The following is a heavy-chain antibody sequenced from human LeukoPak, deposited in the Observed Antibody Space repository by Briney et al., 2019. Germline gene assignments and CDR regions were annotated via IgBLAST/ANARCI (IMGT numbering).Heavy chain of an antibody. J-gene: IGHJ4*02. CDR1: GFAFSTYA. CDR2: ISGSGGST. D-gene: IGHD2-21*01. Sequence: PGGSLRLSCAASGFAFSTYAMSWVRQAPGKGLEWVSSISGSGGSTYYADSVKGRFTISRDNSKNTLYLQMNSLRAEDTAVYYCAKNPLAYCGGDCGAYFDYWGQGTLVTVSS. V-gene: IGHV3-23*01. CDR3: AKNPLAYCGGDCGAYFDY.